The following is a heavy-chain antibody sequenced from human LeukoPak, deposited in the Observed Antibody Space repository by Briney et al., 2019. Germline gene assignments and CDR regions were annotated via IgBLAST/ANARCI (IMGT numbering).Heavy chain of an antibody. V-gene: IGHV3-21*01. CDR3: AREQTTYYDFWSGYYGGSYMDV. CDR1: GFTFSSYS. J-gene: IGHJ6*03. Sequence: GGSLRLSCAASGFTFSSYSMNWVRQAPGKGLEWVSSISSSSSYIYYADSVKGRFTISRDNSKNTLYLQMNSLRAEDTAVYYCAREQTTYYDFWSGYYGGSYMDVWGKGTTVTVSS. D-gene: IGHD3-3*01. CDR2: ISSSSSYI.